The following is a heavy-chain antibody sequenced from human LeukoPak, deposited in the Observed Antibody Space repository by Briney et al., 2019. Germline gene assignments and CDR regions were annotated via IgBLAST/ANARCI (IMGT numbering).Heavy chain of an antibody. Sequence: GGSLRLSCAASGFTFDDYTMHWVRQAPGKGLEWVSLITWDGGSTYYADSVKGRFTISRDNSKNSLHLQMNSLRTEDTALYYCAKGKNTGSYLSHVDYWGQGTLVTVSS. CDR3: AKGKNTGSYLSHVDY. CDR1: GFTFDDYT. D-gene: IGHD3-10*01. CDR2: ITWDGGST. J-gene: IGHJ4*02. V-gene: IGHV3-43*01.